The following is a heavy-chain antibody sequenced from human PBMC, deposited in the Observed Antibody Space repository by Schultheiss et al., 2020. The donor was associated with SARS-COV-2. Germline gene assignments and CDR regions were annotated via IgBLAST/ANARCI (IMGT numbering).Heavy chain of an antibody. Sequence: GGSLRLSCAASGFTFSSYAMSWVRQAPGKGLEWVSAISGSGGSTYYADSVKGRFTISRDNSKNTLYLQMNSLRAEDTAVYYCTRLGLIAARPFDYWGQGTLVTVSS. CDR1: GFTFSSYA. CDR2: ISGSGGST. CDR3: TRLGLIAARPFDY. J-gene: IGHJ4*02. D-gene: IGHD6-6*01. V-gene: IGHV3-23*01.